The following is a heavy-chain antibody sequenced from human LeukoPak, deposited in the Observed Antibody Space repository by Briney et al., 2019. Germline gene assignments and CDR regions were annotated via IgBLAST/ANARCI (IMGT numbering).Heavy chain of an antibody. V-gene: IGHV4-34*01. Sequence: SETLSLTCALYGGSFSGYYWGWIRQPPGKGLEWIGEINHSGSTNYNPSLKSRLTISVDTYKPQLSLKVSSVTAADTAVYYCARECSSTNCYEDFYYMDVRRKG. CDR1: GGSFSGYY. CDR2: INHSGST. J-gene: IGHJ6*03. D-gene: IGHD2-2*01. CDR3: ARECSSTNCYEDFYYMDV.